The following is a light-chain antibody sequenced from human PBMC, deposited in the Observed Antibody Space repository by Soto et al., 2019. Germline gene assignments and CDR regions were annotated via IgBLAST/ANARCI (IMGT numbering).Light chain of an antibody. CDR1: HSVSSSY. V-gene: IGKV3-20*01. J-gene: IGKJ2*01. CDR2: GAS. CDR3: QQYGSSPPYT. Sequence: EIVLTQSPGTLSLSPGERATLSCRASHSVSSSYLAWYQQKPGQAPRLLIYGASSRATGTPDRFSGSGSGTDFTLTISRLEPEDFGVYYWQQYGSSPPYTFGQGTTLEIK.